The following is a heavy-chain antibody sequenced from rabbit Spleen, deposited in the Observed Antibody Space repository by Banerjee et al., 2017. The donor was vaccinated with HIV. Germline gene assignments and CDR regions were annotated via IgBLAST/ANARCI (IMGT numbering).Heavy chain of an antibody. V-gene: IGHV1S40*01. CDR2: MDTGSGSA. CDR3: VRCSGGYDL. J-gene: IGHJ4*01. Sequence: QSLEESGGDLVKPEGSLALTCKASGFSFSSGYGMCWVRQAPGKGLEWIACMDTGSGSAYYASWAKGRFTISKPSSTTMTLQMTSLTAADTATYFCVRCSGGYDLWGPGTLVTVS. CDR1: GFSFSSGYG. D-gene: IGHD1-1*01.